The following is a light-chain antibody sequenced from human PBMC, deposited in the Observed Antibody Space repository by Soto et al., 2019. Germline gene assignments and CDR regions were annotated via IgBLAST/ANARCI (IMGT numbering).Light chain of an antibody. V-gene: IGKV1-5*03. CDR3: QQYSRLWS. Sequence: DIQMTQSPSSLSASVGDRVTITCRASESISTWLAWYQQKPGKAPKLLIYGASSLESGVPPRFSGDGSETEFTLTISSLQSDDFGTYYCQQYSRLWSFGQGTKVEIE. CDR1: ESISTW. J-gene: IGKJ1*01. CDR2: GAS.